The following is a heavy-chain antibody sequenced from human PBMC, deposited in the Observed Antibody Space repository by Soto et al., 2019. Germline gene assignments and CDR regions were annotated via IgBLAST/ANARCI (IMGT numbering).Heavy chain of an antibody. CDR2: IYYSGST. CDR3: ARASAVTDFDY. V-gene: IGHV4-39*01. D-gene: IGHD4-17*01. Sequence: SETLSLTCCVSGGSISSYYWGWIRQPPGKGLEWIGSIYYSGSTYYNPSLKSRVTISVDTSKNQFSLKLSSVTAADTAVYYCARASAVTDFDYWGQGTLVTVS. J-gene: IGHJ4*02. CDR1: GGSISSYY.